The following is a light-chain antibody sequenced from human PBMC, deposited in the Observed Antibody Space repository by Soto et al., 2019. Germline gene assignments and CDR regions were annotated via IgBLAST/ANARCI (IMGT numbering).Light chain of an antibody. Sequence: ETVLTQSPGTLSLSPGERASLSCRASQSISGRYLAWYQQKPGQAPRLLIYDASSRATGIPDRFSGSGAGTHFILTISRLEPEGFAVYYCQQRSDWPPGFGQETRLEIK. CDR3: QQRSDWPPG. V-gene: IGKV3D-20*02. J-gene: IGKJ5*01. CDR1: QSISGRY. CDR2: DAS.